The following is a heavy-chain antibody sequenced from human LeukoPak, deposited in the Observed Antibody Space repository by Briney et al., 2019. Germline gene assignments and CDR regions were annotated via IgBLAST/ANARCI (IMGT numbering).Heavy chain of an antibody. Sequence: SETLSLTCAVYGGSFSGYYWSWIRQPPGKGLEWIGEINHSGSTNYNPSLKSRVTISVDTSKNQFSLKLSSVTAADTAVYYCARHPRWYSSSWYDNWFDPWGQGTLVTVSS. CDR3: ARHPRWYSSSWYDNWFDP. CDR2: INHSGST. D-gene: IGHD6-13*01. V-gene: IGHV4-34*01. CDR1: GGSFSGYY. J-gene: IGHJ5*02.